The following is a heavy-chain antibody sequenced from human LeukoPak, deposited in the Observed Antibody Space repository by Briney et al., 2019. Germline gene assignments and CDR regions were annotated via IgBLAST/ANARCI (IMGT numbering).Heavy chain of an antibody. CDR1: GYTFTGNH. D-gene: IGHD2-2*01. CDR2: VNPNSGGT. Sequence: ASVKVSCKASGYTFTGNHMHWVRQAPGQGLEWMGWVNPNSGGTNYAQKFQGRVIMTRDTSISTAYMELSRLRSDDTAVYYCARDPVVPATAYGMDVWGQGTTVTVSS. J-gene: IGHJ6*02. CDR3: ARDPVVPATAYGMDV. V-gene: IGHV1-2*02.